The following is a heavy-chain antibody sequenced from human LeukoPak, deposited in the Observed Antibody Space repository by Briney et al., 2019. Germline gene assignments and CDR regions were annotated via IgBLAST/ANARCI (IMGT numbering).Heavy chain of an antibody. Sequence: PGGSLRLSCTVSGFTVSSNSMSWVRQAPGKGLEWVSFYSDNTHYSDSVKGRFTISRDNAKNSLYLQMNSLRAEDTAVYYCAELGITMIGGVWGKGTTVTISS. CDR2: YSDNT. J-gene: IGHJ6*04. D-gene: IGHD3-10*02. CDR1: GFTVSSNS. V-gene: IGHV3-53*01. CDR3: AELGITMIGGV.